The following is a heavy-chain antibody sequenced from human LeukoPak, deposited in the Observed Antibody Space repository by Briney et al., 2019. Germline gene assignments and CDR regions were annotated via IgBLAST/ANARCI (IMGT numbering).Heavy chain of an antibody. CDR2: IFDSGST. CDR1: GGSISSYY. D-gene: IGHD6-6*01. Sequence: SETLSLTCTVSGGSISSYYWSWIRQPPGKGLEWIGYIFDSGSTNYNPFLKSRVTISVDTSKSQFSLRLSSVTAADTAVYYCAKDHVRYWGQGTLVTVSS. CDR3: AKDHVRY. V-gene: IGHV4-59*12. J-gene: IGHJ4*02.